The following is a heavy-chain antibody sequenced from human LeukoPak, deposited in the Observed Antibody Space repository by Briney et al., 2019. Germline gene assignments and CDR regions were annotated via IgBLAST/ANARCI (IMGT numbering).Heavy chain of an antibody. J-gene: IGHJ6*02. CDR3: ARDEKVDTAMVIPYYYYGMDV. Sequence: SETLSLTCTVSGGSISSYYWSWIRQPAGKGLEWIGRIYTSGSTNYNPSLKSRVTMSVDTSENQFSLKLSSVTAADTAVYYCARDEKVDTAMVIPYYYYGMDVWGQGTTVTVSS. D-gene: IGHD5-18*01. CDR1: GGSISSYY. CDR2: IYTSGST. V-gene: IGHV4-4*07.